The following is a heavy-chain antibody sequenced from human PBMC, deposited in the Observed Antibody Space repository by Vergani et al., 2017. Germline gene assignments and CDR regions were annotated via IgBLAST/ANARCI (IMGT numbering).Heavy chain of an antibody. CDR3: ARTPRITIFGVAWYFDH. J-gene: IGHJ2*01. CDR1: GFTFSSYW. V-gene: IGHV3-7*01. Sequence: EVQLVESGGGLVQPGGSLRLSCAASGFTFSSYWMSWVRQAPGKGLEWVANIKQDGSEKYYVDSVKGRFTISRDNAKNSLYLQMNSLRAEDTAVYYCARTPRITIFGVAWYFDHWGRGTLVTVSS. D-gene: IGHD3-3*01. CDR2: IKQDGSEK.